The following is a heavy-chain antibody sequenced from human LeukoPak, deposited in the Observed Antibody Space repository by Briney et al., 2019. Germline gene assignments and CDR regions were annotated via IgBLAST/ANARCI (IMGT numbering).Heavy chain of an antibody. CDR3: ARMVYSTSSYDF. CDR2: VYYSGSA. Sequence: SETLSLTCSVSGGSISTHYWSWIRHPPGEGLAWLGYVYYSGSASYNPSLKSRVTMSVATSKNQFSLKVNSVTAAVTAVYFCARMVYSTSSYDFWGPGTLVTVSS. D-gene: IGHD6-13*01. J-gene: IGHJ4*02. CDR1: GGSISTHY. V-gene: IGHV4-59*11.